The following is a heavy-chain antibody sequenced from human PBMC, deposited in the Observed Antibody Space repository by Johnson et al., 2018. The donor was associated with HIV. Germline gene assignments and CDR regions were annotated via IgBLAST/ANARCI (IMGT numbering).Heavy chain of an antibody. Sequence: VQLVESGGGVVQPGGSLRLSCAASGFTFDDYAMHWVRQAPGKGLEWVSGISWNSGSIGYADSVKGRFTISRDNAKNTLYLQMNSLRAEDTAVYYCARKVVVVAAAAGDAFDIWGQGTMVTVSS. CDR3: ARKVVVVAAAAGDAFDI. CDR1: GFTFDDYA. D-gene: IGHD2-15*01. V-gene: IGHV3-9*01. CDR2: ISWNSGSI. J-gene: IGHJ3*02.